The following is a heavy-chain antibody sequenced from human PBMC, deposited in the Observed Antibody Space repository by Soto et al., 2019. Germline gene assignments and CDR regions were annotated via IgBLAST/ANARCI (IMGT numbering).Heavy chain of an antibody. CDR3: ARDPAPSSWYGVYFDY. Sequence: QVQLVESGGGVVQPGRSLRLSCAASGFTFSSYAMHWVRQAPGKGLEWVAVITYDGSNKYYADSVKGRFTISRDNSKNTLYLQMNSLRAEDTAVYYCARDPAPSSWYGVYFDYWGQGTLVTVSS. J-gene: IGHJ4*02. CDR2: ITYDGSNK. CDR1: GFTFSSYA. D-gene: IGHD6-13*01. V-gene: IGHV3-30-3*01.